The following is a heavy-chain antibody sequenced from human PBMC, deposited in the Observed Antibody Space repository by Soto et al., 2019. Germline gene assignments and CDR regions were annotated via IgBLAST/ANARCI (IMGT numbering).Heavy chain of an antibody. CDR3: ARDHCSGGSCPYNWFDP. D-gene: IGHD2-15*01. CDR1: GGTFSSYA. J-gene: IGHJ5*02. Sequence: SVKVSCKASGGTFSSYAISWVRQAPGQGFEWMGGIIPIFGTANYAQKFQGRVTITADESTSTAYMELSSLRSEDTAVYYCARDHCSGGSCPYNWFDPWGQGTLVTVSS. V-gene: IGHV1-69*13. CDR2: IIPIFGTA.